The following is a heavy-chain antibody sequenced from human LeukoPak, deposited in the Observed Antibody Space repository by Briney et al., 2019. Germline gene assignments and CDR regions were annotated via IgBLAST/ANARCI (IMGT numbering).Heavy chain of an antibody. V-gene: IGHV3-21*01. CDR1: GFSFSSYT. Sequence: GGSLRLSCAASGFSFSSYTMNWVRQAPGKGLEWVPSISISSSSIYYADSVKGRFTISRDNAKNSLYLQMNSLRAEDTAVYYCARAYSSSWGRAWFDPWGQGTLVTVSS. CDR3: ARAYSSSWGRAWFDP. CDR2: ISISSSSI. J-gene: IGHJ5*02. D-gene: IGHD6-13*01.